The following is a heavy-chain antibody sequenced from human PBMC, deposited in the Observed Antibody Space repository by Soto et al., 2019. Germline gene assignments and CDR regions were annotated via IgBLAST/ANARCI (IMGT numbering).Heavy chain of an antibody. V-gene: IGHV5-51*01. Sequence: GESLKISCKGSGYSFAAYWIGWVRQMPGKGLEWMGIIYPSDSDTRYSPSFQGQVTISADKSISTAYLQWSSLKASDTAIYYCTRHSDRGWSTIGYWGQGTLVTVSS. D-gene: IGHD6-19*01. CDR1: GYSFAAYW. J-gene: IGHJ4*02. CDR3: TRHSDRGWSTIGY. CDR2: IYPSDSDT.